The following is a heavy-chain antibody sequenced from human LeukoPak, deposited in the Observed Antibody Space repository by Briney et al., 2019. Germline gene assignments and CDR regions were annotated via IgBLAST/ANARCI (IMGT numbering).Heavy chain of an antibody. Sequence: GRSLRLSCTASGFTFGDYAMTWVRQAPGKGLEWVGFIRSKAYGGTTEYAASVKGRFTISRDDSKSIAYLQMNSLKTEDTAVYYCTREYYYDSSGYYLFDYWGQGTLVTVSS. D-gene: IGHD3-22*01. CDR1: GFTFGDYA. J-gene: IGHJ4*02. V-gene: IGHV3-49*04. CDR3: TREYYYDSSGYYLFDY. CDR2: IRSKAYGGTT.